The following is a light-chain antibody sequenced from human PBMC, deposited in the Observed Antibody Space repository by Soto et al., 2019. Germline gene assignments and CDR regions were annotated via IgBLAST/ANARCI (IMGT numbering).Light chain of an antibody. J-gene: IGLJ1*01. CDR1: SSDIGGYNY. CDR2: DVS. CDR3: QSYDSGLSAYV. Sequence: HSVLTQPRSGSGCPGQSVTSCCTGTSSDIGGYNYVSWYQQHPGKAPKLMIYDVSKRPSGVPDRFSGSKSGTSASLAISGLQAEDEADYYCQSYDSGLSAYVFGTGTKVTVL. V-gene: IGLV2-11*01.